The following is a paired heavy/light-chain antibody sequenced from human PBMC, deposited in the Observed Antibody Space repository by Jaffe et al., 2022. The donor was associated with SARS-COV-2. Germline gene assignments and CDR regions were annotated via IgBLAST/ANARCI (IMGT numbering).Light chain of an antibody. V-gene: IGLV2-14*01. J-gene: IGLJ2*01. CDR2: EVA. CDR1: NSDIGAYNY. Sequence: QSALTQPASVSGSPGQSITISCTGTNSDIGAYNYVSWYQQHPGKAPKLMIYEVANRPSGVPDRFSGSKSGNTASLTISGLQAEDEADYYCGSFMSSSTLDVVFGGGTKLTVL. CDR3: GSFMSSSTLDVV.
Heavy chain of an antibody. CDR2: IHAGDSRT. V-gene: IGHV5-51*01. D-gene: IGHD4-4*01. Sequence: EGQLVQSGAEVKKPGESLKISCQGSGYSFTSHWIGWVRQMPGKGLEWMGIIHAGDSRTKYSPSFQGHVTMSVDRSISTAYLQWSTLKASDTAMYYCARPQYGSADYWGQGTLVTVSS. CDR1: GYSFTSHW. J-gene: IGHJ4*02. CDR3: ARPQYGSADY.